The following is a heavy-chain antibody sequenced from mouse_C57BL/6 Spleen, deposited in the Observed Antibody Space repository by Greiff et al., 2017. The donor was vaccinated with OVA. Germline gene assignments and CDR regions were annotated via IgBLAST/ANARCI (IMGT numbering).Heavy chain of an antibody. V-gene: IGHV1-80*01. D-gene: IGHD1-1*01. J-gene: IGHJ2*01. CDR3: ASEMDYYPLYFDY. Sequence: VKLQESGAELVKPGASVKISCKASGYAFSSYWMNWVKQRPGKGLEWIGQIYPGDGDTNYNGKFKGKATRTADKSSSTAYMQLSSLTSEDSAVYFCASEMDYYPLYFDYWGQGTTLTVSS. CDR2: IYPGDGDT. CDR1: GYAFSSYW.